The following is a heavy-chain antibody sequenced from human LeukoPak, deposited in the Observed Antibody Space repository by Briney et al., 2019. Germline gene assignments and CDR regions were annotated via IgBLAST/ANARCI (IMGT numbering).Heavy chain of an antibody. D-gene: IGHD4-11*01. CDR2: IWYDGSNV. Sequence: PGGSLRLSCAASGFTFSNYGMHWARQAPGKGLEWVGVIWYDGSNVKYPDSVKGRFTISRDNSKNTLYLQMNSLRAEDTAVYYCAKEMRYSNYDLWGQGTLVTVSS. V-gene: IGHV3-33*06. J-gene: IGHJ4*02. CDR3: AKEMRYSNYDL. CDR1: GFTFSNYG.